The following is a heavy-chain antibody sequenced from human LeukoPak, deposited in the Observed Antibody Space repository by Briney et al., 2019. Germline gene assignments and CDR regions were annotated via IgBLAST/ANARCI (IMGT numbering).Heavy chain of an antibody. CDR2: ISGSGGST. J-gene: IGHJ4*02. D-gene: IGHD3-3*01. CDR3: AKDAKRNYDFWDRFDF. Sequence: GGSLRLSCADSGFTFSTYAMSWVRQAPGKGLEWVSAISGSGGSTYYADSVKGRFTISRDNSKNTLYLQMNSLRAEDTALYYCAKDAKRNYDFWDRFDFWGQGPLVTVSS. V-gene: IGHV3-23*01. CDR1: GFTFSTYA.